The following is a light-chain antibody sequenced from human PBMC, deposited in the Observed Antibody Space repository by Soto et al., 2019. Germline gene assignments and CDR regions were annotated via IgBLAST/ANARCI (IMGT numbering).Light chain of an antibody. CDR3: QQYGSSTWT. J-gene: IGKJ1*01. V-gene: IGKV3-20*01. Sequence: EIVLTQSPGTLSLSPGERATLSCRASQSVSSSYLAWYQQKPGQAPRLLIYAASSRATGIPDRFSGSGSGTDFTLTISRLEPEEFALYYCQQYGSSTWTFGQGTKVEI. CDR1: QSVSSSY. CDR2: AAS.